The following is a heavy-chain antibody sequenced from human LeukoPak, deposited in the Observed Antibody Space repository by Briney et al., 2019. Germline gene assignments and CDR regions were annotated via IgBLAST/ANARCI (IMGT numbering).Heavy chain of an antibody. D-gene: IGHD2-2*01. CDR3: ARVPAAAANEWRYFDY. J-gene: IGHJ4*02. CDR1: GYTFTSYG. CDR2: ISAYNGNT. Sequence: GASVKVSCKASGYTFTSYGISWVRQAPGQGLEWMGWISAYNGNTNYAQKLQGRVTMTTDTSTSTAYMELRSLRSDDTAVYYCARVPAAAANEWRYFDYWGQGTLVTVSS. V-gene: IGHV1-18*01.